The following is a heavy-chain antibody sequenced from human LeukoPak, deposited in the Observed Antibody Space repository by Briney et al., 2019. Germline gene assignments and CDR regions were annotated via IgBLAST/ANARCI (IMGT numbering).Heavy chain of an antibody. D-gene: IGHD1-7*01. CDR1: GFTFSDHY. CDR2: TRNKANNYTT. Sequence: GSLRLSCAASGFTFSDHYMDWVRQAPGKGLEWVGRTRNKANNYTTEYAASGKGRFTISRDDSKNSQYLQRNSPKTEETAVYYFAIVQGVGTTFHWGQGALVTVSS. J-gene: IGHJ4*02. V-gene: IGHV3-72*01. CDR3: AIVQGVGTTFH.